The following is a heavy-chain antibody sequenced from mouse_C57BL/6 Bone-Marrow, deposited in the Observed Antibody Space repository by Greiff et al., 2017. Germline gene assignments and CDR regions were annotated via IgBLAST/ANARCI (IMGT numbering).Heavy chain of an antibody. CDR3: ARYYGSPWYVDV. D-gene: IGHD1-1*01. CDR1: GFTFTDYY. CDR2: IRHTANGYTT. J-gene: IGHJ1*03. V-gene: IGHV7-3*01. Sequence: EVKLVESGGGLVQPGGSLSLSCAASGFTFTDYYMSWVRQPPGKALEWLGFIRHTANGYTTEYSASVKGRFTISRYKSKSILYLQMNALRAEDSATYYCARYYGSPWYVDVWGTGTTVTVSS.